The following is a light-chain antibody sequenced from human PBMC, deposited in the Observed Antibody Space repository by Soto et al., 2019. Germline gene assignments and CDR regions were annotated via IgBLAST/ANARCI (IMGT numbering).Light chain of an antibody. V-gene: IGLV6-57*01. CDR2: EDN. CDR3: QSYDSSIYVV. CDR1: SGSIPSNY. Sequence: NFMLTQPHSVSESPGKTVTISCTRSSGSIPSNYVQWYQQRPGSSPTTVIYEDNQRPSGVPDRFSGSIDRSSNSASLTISGLKTEDEADYYCQSYDSSIYVVFGGGTKLTVL. J-gene: IGLJ2*01.